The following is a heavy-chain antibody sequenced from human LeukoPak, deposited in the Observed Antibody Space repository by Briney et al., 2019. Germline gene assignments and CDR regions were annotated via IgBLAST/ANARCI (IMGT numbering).Heavy chain of an antibody. CDR2: ISYDGSNK. CDR1: GFTFSSYA. CDR3: ARSYSSGYYVPDY. V-gene: IGHV3-30-3*01. J-gene: IGHJ4*02. D-gene: IGHD3-22*01. Sequence: GGSLRLSCAASGFTFSSYAMHWVRQAPGKGLEWVAVISYDGSNKYYADSVKDRFTISRDNSKNTLYLQMNSLRAEDTAVYYCARSYSSGYYVPDYWGQGTLVTVSS.